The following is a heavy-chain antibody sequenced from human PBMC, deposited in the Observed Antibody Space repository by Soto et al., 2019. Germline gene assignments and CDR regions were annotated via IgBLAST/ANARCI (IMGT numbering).Heavy chain of an antibody. Sequence: EVQLVEPGGGLVQPGGSLRLACTASGFTVSSYDMHWVRHVTGKVLEWVSTLGAGGDTYFPDSVKGRFTISRDHAKNSLYLQMNNLGAGDTAVYYCARGTMVRGTLDPGISGPLDYWGEGTLVAVSS. CDR1: GFTVSSYD. CDR2: LGAGGDT. V-gene: IGHV3-13*01. J-gene: IGHJ4*02. CDR3: ARGTMVRGTLDPGISGPLDY. D-gene: IGHD3-10*01.